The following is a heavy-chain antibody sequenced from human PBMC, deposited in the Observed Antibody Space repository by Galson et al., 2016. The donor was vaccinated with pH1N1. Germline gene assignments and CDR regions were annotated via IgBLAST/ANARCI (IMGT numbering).Heavy chain of an antibody. CDR3: TNDNRGGDYGDYEYFQN. J-gene: IGHJ1*01. D-gene: IGHD4-17*01. CDR2: ISWNSGSI. V-gene: IGHV3-9*03. Sequence: SLRLSCAASGFTFDDYAMHWVRQAPGKGLEWVSGISWNSGSIGYAASVKGRFTISRDNAKNSLYLQMTSLKPEDMALYYCTNDNRGGDYGDYEYFQNWGQGTLVIVSS. CDR1: GFTFDDYA.